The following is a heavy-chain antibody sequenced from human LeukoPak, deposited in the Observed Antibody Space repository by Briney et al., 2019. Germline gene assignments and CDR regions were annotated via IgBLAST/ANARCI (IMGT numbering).Heavy chain of an antibody. CDR3: ARTRTYYYDSSGYSKPTFDY. CDR1: GFTFSNYA. CDR2: TSHDGDKE. V-gene: IGHV3-30*04. D-gene: IGHD3-22*01. Sequence: QPGGSLRLSCAVSGFTFSNYAMHWVRQAPGKGLEWVAVTSHDGDKEYYADSVKGRFTISRDNSKNTLYLQMNSLRAEDTAVYYCARTRTYYYDSSGYSKPTFDYWGQGTLVTVSS. J-gene: IGHJ4*02.